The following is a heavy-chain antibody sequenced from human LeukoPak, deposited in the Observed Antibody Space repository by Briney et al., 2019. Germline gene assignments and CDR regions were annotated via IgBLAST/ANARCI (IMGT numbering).Heavy chain of an antibody. CDR3: ARVEIGYTGFDP. D-gene: IGHD5-24*01. V-gene: IGHV3-53*04. J-gene: IGHJ5*02. CDR1: GFTVSSNY. Sequence: GGSLRLSCAASGFTVSSNYMSWVRQAPGKGLEWVSVIYSGGSTYYADSVKGRFTIPRHNSKNTLYLQMNSLRAEDTAVYYCARVEIGYTGFDPWGQGTLVTVSS. CDR2: IYSGGST.